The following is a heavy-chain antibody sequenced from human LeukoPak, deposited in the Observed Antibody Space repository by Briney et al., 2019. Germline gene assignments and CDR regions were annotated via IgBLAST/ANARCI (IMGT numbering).Heavy chain of an antibody. CDR3: SRGGTDDPFNS. V-gene: IGHV3-21*01. D-gene: IGHD1-1*01. Sequence: GGSLRLSCAASGFTFSSYSMNWVRQAPGKGLEWVSSISPRSDYIYYADSLKGRFTTSRDNAKDSLYLQMNSLRAEDTAVYYCSRGGTDDPFNSWGQGTLVTVSS. J-gene: IGHJ4*02. CDR2: ISPRSDYI. CDR1: GFTFSSYS.